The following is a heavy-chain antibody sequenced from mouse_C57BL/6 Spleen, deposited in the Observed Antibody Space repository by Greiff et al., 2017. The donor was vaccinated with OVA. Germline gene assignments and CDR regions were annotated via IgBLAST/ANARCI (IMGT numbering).Heavy chain of an antibody. CDR1: GYTFTSYW. Sequence: VQLKQPGAELVMPGASVKLSCKASGYTFTSYWMHWVKQRPGQGLEWIGEIDPSDSYTNYNQKFKGKSTLTVDKSSSTAYMQLSSLTSEDSAVYYCARSLFITTVVAFDYWGQGTTLTVSS. CDR2: IDPSDSYT. J-gene: IGHJ2*01. D-gene: IGHD1-1*01. CDR3: ARSLFITTVVAFDY. V-gene: IGHV1-69*01.